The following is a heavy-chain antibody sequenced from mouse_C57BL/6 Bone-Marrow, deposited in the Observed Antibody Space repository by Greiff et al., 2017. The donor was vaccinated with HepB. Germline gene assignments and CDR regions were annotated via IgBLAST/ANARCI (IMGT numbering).Heavy chain of an antibody. D-gene: IGHD1-1*01. CDR2: INPGSGGT. CDR1: GYAFTNYL. Sequence: QVQLKESGAELVRPGTSVKVSCQASGYAFTNYLIEWVKQRPGQGLGWIGVINPGSGGTYYNEKFKGKATLTADKSSSTAYMQLSSLTSEDSAVYFCARRGAITTVVARDYFDYWGQGTTLTVSS. J-gene: IGHJ2*01. V-gene: IGHV1-54*01. CDR3: ARRGAITTVVARDYFDY.